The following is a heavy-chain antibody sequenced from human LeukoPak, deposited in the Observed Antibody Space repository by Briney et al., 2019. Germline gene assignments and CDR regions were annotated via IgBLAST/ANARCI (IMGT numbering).Heavy chain of an antibody. V-gene: IGHV4-39*07. D-gene: IGHD3-22*01. CDR2: AYYNGET. J-gene: IGHJ5*02. Sequence: SETLSLPCTVSGGPIISVSYYWAWIRQAPGRGVEWLGSAYYNGETYYNPSLKSRVTISVDTSKSPFSLKLSTVTAAETAIYSCARDSRYDSSGHAPWGQGSLVTVSS. CDR1: GGPIISVSYY. CDR3: ARDSRYDSSGHAP.